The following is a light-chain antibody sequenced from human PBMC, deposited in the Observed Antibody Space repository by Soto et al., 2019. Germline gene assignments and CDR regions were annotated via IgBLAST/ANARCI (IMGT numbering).Light chain of an antibody. CDR3: QQYNSFSSAT. J-gene: IGKJ3*01. CDR2: KAS. V-gene: IGKV1-5*03. CDR1: QSVSTW. Sequence: DIQMTQSPSTLSASVGDRVTITCRASQSVSTWLAWYQQKPGKAPKLLIYKASSLQSEVPSRFSGSGSGTEFTLTISSLQPDDSATYYCQQYNSFSSATFGPGTKVDVK.